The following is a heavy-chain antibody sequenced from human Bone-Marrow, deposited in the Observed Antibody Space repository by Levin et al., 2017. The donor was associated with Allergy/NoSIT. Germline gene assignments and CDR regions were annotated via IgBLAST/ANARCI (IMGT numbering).Heavy chain of an antibody. CDR2: IYYSGST. D-gene: IGHD3-22*01. V-gene: IGHV4-61*01. CDR1: GGSVSSGSYY. Sequence: SETLSLTCTVSGGSVSSGSYYWSWIRQPPGKGLEWIGYIYYSGSTNYNPSLKSRVTISVDTSKNQFSLKLSSVTAADTAVYYCAREGPYYYDSSGYYDDAFDSWGQGTMVTVSS. J-gene: IGHJ3*02. CDR3: AREGPYYYDSSGYYDDAFDS.